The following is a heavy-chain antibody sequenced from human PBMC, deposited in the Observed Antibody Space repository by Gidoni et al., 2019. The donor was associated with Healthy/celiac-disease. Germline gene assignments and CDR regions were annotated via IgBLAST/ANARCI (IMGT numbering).Heavy chain of an antibody. CDR1: GGTFSSYA. CDR3: ARVRPVAGIAEYFQH. D-gene: IGHD6-19*01. V-gene: IGHV1-69*01. Sequence: QVQLVQSGAEVQKPGSSGKVSCKASGGTFSSYAISWVRQAPGQGLEWMGGIIPIFGTANYAQKFQGRVTITADESTSTAYMELSSLRSEDTAVYYCARVRPVAGIAEYFQHWGQGTLVTVSS. J-gene: IGHJ1*01. CDR2: IIPIFGTA.